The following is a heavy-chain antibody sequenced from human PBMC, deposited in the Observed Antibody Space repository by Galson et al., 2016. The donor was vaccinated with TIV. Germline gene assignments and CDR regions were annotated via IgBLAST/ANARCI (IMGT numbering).Heavy chain of an antibody. Sequence: SVKVSCKASGYTFSFSGYYVHWVRQAPGQGLEWMGWINPDSDGTKYAQKFQGRVTMTSDTSISTAYMELSRLKSDDTAVYYCARAGRGRNYDYWGQGTQVTVSS. CDR2: INPDSDGT. J-gene: IGHJ4*02. V-gene: IGHV1-2*02. CDR3: ARAGRGRNYDY. D-gene: IGHD3-16*01. CDR1: GYTFSFSGYY.